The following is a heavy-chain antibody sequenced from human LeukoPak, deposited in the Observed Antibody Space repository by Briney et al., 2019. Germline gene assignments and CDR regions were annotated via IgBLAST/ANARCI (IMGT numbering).Heavy chain of an antibody. CDR1: GFTFSSYW. Sequence: GGSLRLSCAGSGFTFSSYWISWVRQAPGKGLEWVANINQDGSRRHYVDSVRGRFTISRDNAKNSVYLQLNGLRVEDTALYYCAKSDGGMSWLCWGQGALVTVSS. CDR2: INQDGSRR. V-gene: IGHV3-7*03. J-gene: IGHJ4*02. D-gene: IGHD3-22*01. CDR3: AKSDGGMSWLC.